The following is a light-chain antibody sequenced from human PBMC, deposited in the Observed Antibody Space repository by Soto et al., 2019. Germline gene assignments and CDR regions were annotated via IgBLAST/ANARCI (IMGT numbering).Light chain of an antibody. J-gene: IGKJ1*01. CDR1: QRIDTW. Sequence: DIQMTQSPSILSASVGDRVTITCRASQRIDTWLAWYQQKPGTAPKLLIYKATTLQSGVPSTFRGSGSATEFTLAISSLESDGFATYYCQQYETFSPWTFGQGTKGDIK. CDR3: QQYETFSPWT. CDR2: KAT. V-gene: IGKV1-5*03.